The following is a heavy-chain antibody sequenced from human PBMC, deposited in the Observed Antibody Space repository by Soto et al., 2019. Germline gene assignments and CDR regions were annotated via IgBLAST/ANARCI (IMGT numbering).Heavy chain of an antibody. CDR1: GFTFRVYD. Sequence: GGAQRLFCAASGFTFRVYDMSWVRQAPGKGLEWVSSISDSGSFTYYADSVQGRFTIARDNSKDTVLLQMNSLSAEDTAVYYCAKARAKDFRGYTYGPPYFDYWGQGTLVTVSS. CDR3: AKARAKDFRGYTYGPPYFDY. V-gene: IGHV3-23*01. CDR2: ISDSGSFT. D-gene: IGHD5-18*01. J-gene: IGHJ4*02.